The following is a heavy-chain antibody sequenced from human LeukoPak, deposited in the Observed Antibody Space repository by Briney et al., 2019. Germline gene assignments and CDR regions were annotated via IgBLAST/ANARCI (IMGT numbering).Heavy chain of an antibody. V-gene: IGHV4-59*01. Sequence: SETLSLTCTVSGGSINGFYWNWIRQSPGKGLEWIGHVYFSGSTNHNPSLNSRVSISVDTSKNQFSLKMTSVTAADTAVYYCARGEALRQNYGLDVWGQGNTVTVSS. CDR2: VYFSGST. CDR3: ARGEALRQNYGLDV. J-gene: IGHJ6*02. CDR1: GGSINGFY. D-gene: IGHD2/OR15-2a*01.